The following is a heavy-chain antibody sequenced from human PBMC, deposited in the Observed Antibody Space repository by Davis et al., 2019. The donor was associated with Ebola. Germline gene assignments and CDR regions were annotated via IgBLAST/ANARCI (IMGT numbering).Heavy chain of an antibody. CDR3: ARDPNIVVVPAANHNWFDP. CDR2: ISAYNGHT. D-gene: IGHD2-2*01. Sequence: ASVKVSCKASGYTFTSYGISWVRQAPGQGLEWMGWISAYNGHTNYAQKLQGRVTMTTDTSTSTAYMELRSLRSDDTAVYYCARDPNIVVVPAANHNWFDPWGQGTLVTVSS. J-gene: IGHJ5*02. CDR1: GYTFTSYG. V-gene: IGHV1-18*01.